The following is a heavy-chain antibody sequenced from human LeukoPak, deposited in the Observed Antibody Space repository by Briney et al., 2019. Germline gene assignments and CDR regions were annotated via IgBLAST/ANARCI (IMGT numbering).Heavy chain of an antibody. D-gene: IGHD6-19*01. V-gene: IGHV1-18*01. CDR2: ISAYNGNT. CDR3: AIRASSGWYRGLTTYFDY. CDR1: GYTFTSYG. Sequence: ASVKVSCKASGYTFTSYGISWVRQAPGQGLEWMGWISAYNGNTNYAQKLQGRVTMTTDTSTSTAYMELRSLRPDDTAVYYCAIRASSGWYRGLTTYFDYWGQGTLVTVSS. J-gene: IGHJ4*02.